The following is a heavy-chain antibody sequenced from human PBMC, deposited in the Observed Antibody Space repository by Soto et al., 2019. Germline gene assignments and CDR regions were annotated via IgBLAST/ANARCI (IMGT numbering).Heavy chain of an antibody. J-gene: IGHJ6*02. CDR2: INPNSGGT. D-gene: IGHD2-2*01. CDR1: GCTFTGYY. V-gene: IGHV1-2*04. CDR3: ARVVYCSSTSCDYYHYNGLDV. Sequence: GASVKVSCKASGCTFTGYYMHWARQAPGQGLEWMGWINPNSGGTNYAQKFQGWVTMTRDTSISTAYMELSRLRSDDTAVYYCARVVYCSSTSCDYYHYNGLDVWGQGTTVTVSS.